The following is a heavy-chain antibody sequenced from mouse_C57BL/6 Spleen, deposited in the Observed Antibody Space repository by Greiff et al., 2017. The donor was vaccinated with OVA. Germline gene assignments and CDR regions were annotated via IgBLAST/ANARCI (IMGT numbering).Heavy chain of an antibody. V-gene: IGHV1-4*01. CDR2: INPSSGYT. CDR3: ARWGPFDY. J-gene: IGHJ2*01. CDR1: GYTFTSYT. Sequence: VQLQQSGAELARSGASVKMSCKASGYTFTSYTMHWVKQRPGQGLEWIGYINPSSGYTKYNQKFKDKATLTADKSSSTAYMQLSSLTSEDSAVYYCARWGPFDYWGQGTTLTVSS.